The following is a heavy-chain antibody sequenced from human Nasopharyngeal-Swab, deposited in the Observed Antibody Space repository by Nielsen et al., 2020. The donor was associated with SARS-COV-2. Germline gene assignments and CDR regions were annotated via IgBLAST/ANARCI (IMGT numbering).Heavy chain of an antibody. CDR3: ARDCKDSRGHYFDY. D-gene: IGHD3-22*01. CDR2: INHSGST. J-gene: IGHJ4*02. V-gene: IGHV4-34*01. Sequence: WIRQPPGKGLEWIGEINHSGSTNYNPSLKSRVTISVDTSKNQFSLKLSSVTAADTAVYYCARDCKDSRGHYFDYWGQGTLVTVSS.